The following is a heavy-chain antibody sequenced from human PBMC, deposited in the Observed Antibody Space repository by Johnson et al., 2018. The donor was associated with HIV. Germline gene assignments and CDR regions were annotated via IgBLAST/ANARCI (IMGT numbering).Heavy chain of an antibody. CDR1: GFTFSDYY. J-gene: IGHJ3*01. V-gene: IGHV3-11*01. D-gene: IGHD3-16*02. CDR3: ARGGLGYQNIHDPFDV. CDR2: ISSGGSSI. Sequence: QVQLVESGGGLVKPGGSLRLSCAASGFTFSDYYMSWIRQAPGKGLEWVSYISSGGSSIYYADSMKGRFTISRDNAKNSLYLQMNSLRAEDTALYYCARGGLGYQNIHDPFDVWGQGTMVTVSS.